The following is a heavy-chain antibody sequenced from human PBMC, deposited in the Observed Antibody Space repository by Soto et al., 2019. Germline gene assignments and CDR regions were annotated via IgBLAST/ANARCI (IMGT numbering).Heavy chain of an antibody. Sequence: PSETLSLTCTVSGGSFSDFYWTWIRQPPGKGLEWIGEINHSGSTNYNPSLKSRVAISVDTSKNQFSLNLTSVTAADTAVYYCGPRGAVADPRGYWGQGTLVTVSS. CDR3: GPRGAVADPRGY. D-gene: IGHD6-19*01. V-gene: IGHV4-34*01. J-gene: IGHJ4*02. CDR1: GGSFSDFY. CDR2: INHSGST.